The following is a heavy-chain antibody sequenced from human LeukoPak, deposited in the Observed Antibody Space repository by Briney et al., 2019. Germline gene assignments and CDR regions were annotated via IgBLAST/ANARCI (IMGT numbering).Heavy chain of an antibody. J-gene: IGHJ4*02. Sequence: SETLSLTCTVSGGSISSGDYYWSWIRQPPGKGLEWIGYIYYSGSTYYNPPLKSRVTISVDTSKNQFSLKLSSVTAADTAVYYCARDGRDYGDYRSWGQGTLVTVSS. CDR3: ARDGRDYGDYRS. CDR2: IYYSGST. V-gene: IGHV4-30-4*01. CDR1: GGSISSGDYY. D-gene: IGHD4-17*01.